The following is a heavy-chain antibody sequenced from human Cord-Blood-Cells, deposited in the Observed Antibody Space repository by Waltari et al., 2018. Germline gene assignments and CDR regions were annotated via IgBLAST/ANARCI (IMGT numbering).Heavy chain of an antibody. Sequence: QVQLVQSGAEVKKPGASVKVSCKASGYTFTSYDINWVRQANGQGLEWMGWMNPNSGNTGYAQKFQGRVTMTRNTSISTAYMELSSLRSEDTAVYYCASRRPYYDFWSGYYDAFDIWGQGTMVTVSS. CDR1: GYTFTSYD. J-gene: IGHJ3*02. CDR3: ASRRPYYDFWSGYYDAFDI. CDR2: MNPNSGNT. D-gene: IGHD3-3*01. V-gene: IGHV1-8*01.